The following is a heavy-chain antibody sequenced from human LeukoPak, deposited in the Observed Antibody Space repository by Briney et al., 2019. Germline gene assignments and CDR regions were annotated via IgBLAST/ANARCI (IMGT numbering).Heavy chain of an antibody. CDR3: ARVVTPRYCSTTSCYWKGWFDP. Sequence: ASVKVSCKTSGYTFTRNDINWVRQATGQGLEWMGWMNPNSGNSGYAQKFQGRVTITRDNSISTAYMELNSLTSEDTAVYYCARVVTPRYCSTTSCYWKGWFDPWGQGTLVTVSS. CDR1: GYTFTRND. D-gene: IGHD2-2*01. CDR2: MNPNSGNS. V-gene: IGHV1-8*03. J-gene: IGHJ5*02.